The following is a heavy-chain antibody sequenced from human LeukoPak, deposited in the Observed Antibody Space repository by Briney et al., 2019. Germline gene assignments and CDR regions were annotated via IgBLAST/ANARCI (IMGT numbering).Heavy chain of an antibody. V-gene: IGHV2-70*04. J-gene: IGHJ4*02. D-gene: IGHD3-10*01. CDR1: GFSLSTSGMR. CDR2: IDWDDDK. CDR3: ALSMGDYGSGSYYY. Sequence: SGPALVKPTQTPTLTCTFSGFSLSTSGMRVSWIRQPPGKALEWLARIDWDDDKFYSTSLKTRLTISKDTSENQVVLTMTNMDPVDTATYYCALSMGDYGSGSYYYWGQGTLVTVSS.